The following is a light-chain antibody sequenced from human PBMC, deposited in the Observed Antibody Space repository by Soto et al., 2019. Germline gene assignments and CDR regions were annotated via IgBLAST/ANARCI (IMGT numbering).Light chain of an antibody. V-gene: IGLV2-18*01. CDR3: SLYTSSSTYD. CDR2: DVN. J-gene: IGLJ1*01. CDR1: SSDLGSYNR. Sequence: QSALTQPPSVSGSPGQSVTISCTGISSDLGSYNRVSWYQQPPGTAPKTIIYDVNNRPSGVPDRFSGSKSGSTASLTISGLQAEDEADYYCSLYTSSSTYDFGTGTKVTVL.